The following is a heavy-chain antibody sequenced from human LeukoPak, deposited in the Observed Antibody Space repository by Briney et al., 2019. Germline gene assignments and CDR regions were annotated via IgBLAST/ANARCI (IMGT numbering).Heavy chain of an antibody. V-gene: IGHV1-2*02. CDR1: GYTFTGYY. J-gene: IGHJ4*02. CDR3: ARDYVDTAMVGRFFDY. CDR2: INPNSGGT. Sequence: ASVKVSCEASGYTFTGYYMHWVRQAPGQGLEWMGWINPNSGGTNYAQKFQGRVTMTRDTSISTAYMELSRLRSDDTAVYYCARDYVDTAMVGRFFDYWGQGTLVTVSS. D-gene: IGHD5-18*01.